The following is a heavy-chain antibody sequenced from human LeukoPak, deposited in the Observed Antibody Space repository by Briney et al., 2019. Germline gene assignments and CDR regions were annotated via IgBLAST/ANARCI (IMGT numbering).Heavy chain of an antibody. CDR1: GYTFTSYD. D-gene: IGHD4-17*01. CDR2: MNPNSGNT. V-gene: IGHV1-8*01. CDR3: ARLHGDYVPDAFDI. Sequence: RASVKVSCKASGYTFTSYDINWVRQATGQGLEWMGWMNPNSGNTGYAQKFQGRVTMTRNTSISTAYMELSSLRSEDTAVYYCARLHGDYVPDAFDIWGQGTMVTVSS. J-gene: IGHJ3*02.